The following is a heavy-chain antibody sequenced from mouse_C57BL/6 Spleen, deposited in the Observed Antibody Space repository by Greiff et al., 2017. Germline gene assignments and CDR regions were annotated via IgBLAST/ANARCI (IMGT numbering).Heavy chain of an antibody. V-gene: IGHV14-4*01. J-gene: IGHJ4*01. CDR1: GFNIKDDY. D-gene: IGHD1-1*01. CDR2: IDPENGDT. CDR3: TSITTVVVDYAMDY. Sequence: VQLQQSGAELVRPGASVKLSCTASGFNIKDDYMHWVKQRPEQGLEWIGWIDPENGDTEYASKFQGTATITADTSSNTAYLQLSSLPSEDTAVYYCTSITTVVVDYAMDYWGQGTSVTVSS.